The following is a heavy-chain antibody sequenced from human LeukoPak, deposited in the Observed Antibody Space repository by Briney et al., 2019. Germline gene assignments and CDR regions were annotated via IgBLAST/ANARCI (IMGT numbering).Heavy chain of an antibody. V-gene: IGHV4-4*07. Sequence: SETLSLTCTVSGGSISSYYWSWIRQPAGKGLEWIGRIYTSGSTNYNPSLKSRVTMSVDTSKNRFSLKLSSVNAADTAVYYCARDLPNWNDDGVYYYYYMDVWGKGTTVTVSS. CDR3: ARDLPNWNDDGVYYYYYMDV. CDR2: IYTSGST. J-gene: IGHJ6*03. CDR1: GGSISSYY. D-gene: IGHD1-20*01.